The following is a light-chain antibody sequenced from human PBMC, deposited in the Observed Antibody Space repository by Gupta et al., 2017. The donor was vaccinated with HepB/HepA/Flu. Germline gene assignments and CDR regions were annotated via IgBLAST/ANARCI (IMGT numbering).Light chain of an antibody. Sequence: QSALTQPPSASGSPGQSVTISCTGTSSDVGGYNYVSWYQQHPGKAPKLMIYEVSKRPSGVPDRFSGSKSGNTASLTVSGLQAEDEADYYCSSYAAVVVFGTGTKVTVL. J-gene: IGLJ1*01. CDR3: SSYAAVVV. V-gene: IGLV2-8*01. CDR2: EVS. CDR1: SSDVGGYNY.